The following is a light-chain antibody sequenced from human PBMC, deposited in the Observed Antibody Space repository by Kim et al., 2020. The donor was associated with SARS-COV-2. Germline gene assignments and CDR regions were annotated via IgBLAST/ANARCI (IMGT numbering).Light chain of an antibody. V-gene: IGKV3-15*01. Sequence: EIVMTQSPVTLSVSPGERATLSCRASQSVSSNLAWYQVKPGRAPRLLIYGASTRASGIPARFSGSGSGSEFTLTIPSLQSEDFALYYCHQYDDWPPGDTFGQGTKLEI. CDR2: GAS. CDR3: HQYDDWPPGDT. CDR1: QSVSSN. J-gene: IGKJ2*01.